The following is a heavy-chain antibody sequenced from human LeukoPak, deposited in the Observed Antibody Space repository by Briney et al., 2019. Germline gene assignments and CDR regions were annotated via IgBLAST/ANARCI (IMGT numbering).Heavy chain of an antibody. CDR3: VSFYETY. Sequence: GGSLRLSCVASGNYWMHWVRQAPGKGLVWVSHINSDGSWTSYADSVEGRFTISKDNAKNTVYLQMNSLRAEDTAVYYCVSFYETYWGRGTLVTVSS. J-gene: IGHJ4*02. D-gene: IGHD2/OR15-2a*01. V-gene: IGHV3-74*01. CDR1: GNYW. CDR2: INSDGSWT.